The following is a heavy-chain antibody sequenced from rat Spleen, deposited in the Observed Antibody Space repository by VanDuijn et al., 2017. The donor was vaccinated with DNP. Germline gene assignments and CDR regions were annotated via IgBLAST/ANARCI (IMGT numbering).Heavy chain of an antibody. J-gene: IGHJ3*01. V-gene: IGHV3-1*01. CDR1: DYSITSHY. D-gene: IGHD1-2*01. CDR2: ISYSGIT. CDR3: ARSDYYGSYRPFTY. Sequence: EVRLQESGPGLVKPSQSLSLTCSVTDYSITSHYWGWIRKFPGNKMEWMAYISYSGITGFNPSLKSRISITRDTSKNQFFLQLNSVTTEDTAIYYCARSDYYGSYRPFTYWGQGTLVTVSS.